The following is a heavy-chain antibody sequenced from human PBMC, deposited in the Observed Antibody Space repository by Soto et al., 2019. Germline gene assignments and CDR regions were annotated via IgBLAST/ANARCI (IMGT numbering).Heavy chain of an antibody. CDR3: STGLGTYYSRFDY. CDR1: GFNFKRAW. V-gene: IGHV3-15*07. CDR2: IKSGIDGEAT. Sequence: EVQLVESGGGLVKPGGSLTLSCAASGFNFKRAWMNWVRQAPGKGLEWVGRIKSGIDGEATDYGAPVKGRFTISRDDSRNTLSLQMNSLKTEVTAIYYCSTGLGTYYSRFDYWGRGTLVTVSS. J-gene: IGHJ4*02. D-gene: IGHD3-10*01.